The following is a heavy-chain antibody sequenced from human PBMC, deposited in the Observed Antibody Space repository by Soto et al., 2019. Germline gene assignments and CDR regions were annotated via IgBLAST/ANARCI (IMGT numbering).Heavy chain of an antibody. V-gene: IGHV3-23*01. CDR1: GFTFSSYA. J-gene: IGHJ6*03. D-gene: IGHD2-2*01. Sequence: GGSLRLSCAASGFTFSSYAMSWVRQAPGKGLEWVSAISGSGGSTYYADSVKGRFTISRDNSKNTLYLQMNSLRAEDTAVYYCAKEEEWVVLFPDATTNNNMNFWAKGTTVTVS. CDR2: ISGSGGST. CDR3: AKEEEWVVLFPDATTNNNMNF.